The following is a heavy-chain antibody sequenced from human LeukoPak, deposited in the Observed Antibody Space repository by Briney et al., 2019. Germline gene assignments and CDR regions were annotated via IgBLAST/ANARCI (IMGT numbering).Heavy chain of an antibody. CDR1: GFTFSSYA. D-gene: IGHD3-22*01. CDR2: ISSDGSQK. V-gene: IGHV3-30*19. J-gene: IGHJ4*02. Sequence: GRSLRLSCAASGFTFSSYAMHWVRQAPGKGLEWVSFISSDGSQKYYADSVKGRFTISRDNSKNTLYLQLNSLRVEDTAVYYCAREHGRSGYFDYWGQGTLVSVSS. CDR3: AREHGRSGYFDY.